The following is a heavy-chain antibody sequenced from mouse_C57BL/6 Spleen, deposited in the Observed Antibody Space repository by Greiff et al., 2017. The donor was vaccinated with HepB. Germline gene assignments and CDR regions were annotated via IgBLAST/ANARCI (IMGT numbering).Heavy chain of an antibody. V-gene: IGHV1-53*01. Sequence: QVQLQQPGTELVKPGASVKLSCKASGYTFTSYWMHWVKQRPGQGLEWIGNINPSNGGPNYNEKFKSKATLTVDKSSSTAYMQLSSLTSEDSAVYYCAKPYYGSSYWYFDVWGTGTTVTVSS. CDR2: INPSNGGP. D-gene: IGHD1-1*01. CDR1: GYTFTSYW. CDR3: AKPYYGSSYWYFDV. J-gene: IGHJ1*03.